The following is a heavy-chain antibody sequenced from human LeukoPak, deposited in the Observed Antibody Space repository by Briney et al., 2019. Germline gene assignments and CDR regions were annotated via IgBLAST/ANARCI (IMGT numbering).Heavy chain of an antibody. D-gene: IGHD6-19*01. Sequence: SETLSLTCSVSGGSISSYYWSWIRQPPGKGLEWIGYIYYSGSTNYNPSLKSRVTISVDTSKNQFSLKLSSVTAADTAVYYCARLGRGWLVRFFWFDPWGQGTLVTVSS. J-gene: IGHJ5*02. V-gene: IGHV4-59*08. CDR1: GGSISSYY. CDR3: ARLGRGWLVRFFWFDP. CDR2: IYYSGST.